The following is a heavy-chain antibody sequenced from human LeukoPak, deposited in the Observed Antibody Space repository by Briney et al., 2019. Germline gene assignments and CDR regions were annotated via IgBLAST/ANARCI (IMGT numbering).Heavy chain of an antibody. CDR2: IYSGGST. CDR3: ARGLDDSSGYSDAFDI. Sequence: GGSLRLSCAASGFTVSSNYMSWVRQAPGKGLEWVSVIYSGGSTYYADSVKGRFTVSRDNSKNTLYLQMNSLRAEDTAVYYCARGLDDSSGYSDAFDIWGQGTMVTVSS. CDR1: GFTVSSNY. D-gene: IGHD3-22*01. J-gene: IGHJ3*02. V-gene: IGHV3-53*01.